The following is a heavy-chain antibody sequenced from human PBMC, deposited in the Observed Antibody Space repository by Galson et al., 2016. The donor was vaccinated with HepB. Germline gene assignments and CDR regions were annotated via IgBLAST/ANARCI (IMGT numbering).Heavy chain of an antibody. D-gene: IGHD6-13*01. CDR1: GVAFSSYV. Sequence: SVKVSCKATGVAFSSYVMTWVRQAPGQGLEWMGGIVPLQNTPTYAQQFQGRVTMTRDTSTSTVYMELSSLRSEDTAVYYCARASSRDSSSWYGAEYFQHWGQGTLVTVSS. V-gene: IGHV1-69*10. CDR2: IVPLQNTP. J-gene: IGHJ1*01. CDR3: ARASSRDSSSWYGAEYFQH.